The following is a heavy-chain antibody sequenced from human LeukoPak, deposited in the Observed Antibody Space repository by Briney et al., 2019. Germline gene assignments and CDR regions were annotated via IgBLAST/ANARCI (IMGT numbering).Heavy chain of an antibody. D-gene: IGHD3-16*02. Sequence: EGSLRLSCAVSGLTLSSYRMHWDRQAPGKGLVWVSAIETDGKSATYADSVKGRFTISRDNAKNTLYLQMNSLRAEDTAVYFCARDYQGLHYWGQGTLVTVSS. CDR3: ARDYQGLHY. J-gene: IGHJ4*02. CDR2: IETDGKSA. CDR1: GLTLSSYR. V-gene: IGHV3-74*01.